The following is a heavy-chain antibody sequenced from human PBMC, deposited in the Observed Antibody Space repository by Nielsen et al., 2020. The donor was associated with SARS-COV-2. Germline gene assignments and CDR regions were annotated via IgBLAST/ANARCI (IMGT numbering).Heavy chain of an antibody. CDR1: GYTFTGYY. CDR2: INPNSGGT. CDR3: ARTLPAAHSFDY. J-gene: IGHJ4*02. D-gene: IGHD2-2*01. V-gene: IGHV1-2*04. Sequence: ASVKVSCKAAGYTFTGYYMHWVRQAPGQGLEWMGWINPNSGGTNYAQKFQGWVTMTRDTSISTAYMELSRLRSDDTAVYYCARTLPAAHSFDYWGQGTLVTVSS.